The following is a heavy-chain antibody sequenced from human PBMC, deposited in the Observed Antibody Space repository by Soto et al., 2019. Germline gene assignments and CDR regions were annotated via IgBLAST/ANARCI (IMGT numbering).Heavy chain of an antibody. CDR1: GYSFTSYW. D-gene: IGHD3-3*01. CDR3: ARGETIFGVVIPRFDY. CDR2: IYPGDSDT. J-gene: IGHJ4*02. Sequence: EVQLVQSGAEVKKPGESLKISCKGSGYSFTSYWIGWVRQMPGKGLEWMGIIYPGDSDTRYSPSFQGQVTISADKSISTAYLQWSSLKASDTAMYYCARGETIFGVVIPRFDYWGQGTLVTVFS. V-gene: IGHV5-51*03.